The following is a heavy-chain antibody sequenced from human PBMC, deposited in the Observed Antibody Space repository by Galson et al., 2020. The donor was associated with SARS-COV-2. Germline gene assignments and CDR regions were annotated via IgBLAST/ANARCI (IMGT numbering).Heavy chain of an antibody. CDR2: INWNGGST. Sequence: GGSLRLSCAASGFTFDDYGMSWVRQAPGKGLEWVSGINWNGGSTGYADSVKGRFTISRDNAKNSLYLQMNSLRAEDTALYHCARSPNPLYDYYYMDVWGEGTSVTVSS. CDR1: GFTFDDYG. V-gene: IGHV3-20*01. CDR3: ARSPNPLYDYYYMDV. J-gene: IGHJ6*03.